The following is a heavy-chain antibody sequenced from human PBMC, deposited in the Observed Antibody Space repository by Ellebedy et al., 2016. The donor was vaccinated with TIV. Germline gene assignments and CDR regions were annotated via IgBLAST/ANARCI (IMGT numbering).Heavy chain of an antibody. CDR1: GFTFSSYA. CDR2: ISYDGSNK. D-gene: IGHD4-23*01. Sequence: GGSLRLXXAASGFTFSSYAMHWVRQAPGKGLEWVAVISYDGSNKYYADSVKGRFTISRDNSKNTLYLQMNSLRAEDTAVYYCAREGLRWLDYWGQGTLVTVSS. CDR3: AREGLRWLDY. V-gene: IGHV3-30-3*01. J-gene: IGHJ4*02.